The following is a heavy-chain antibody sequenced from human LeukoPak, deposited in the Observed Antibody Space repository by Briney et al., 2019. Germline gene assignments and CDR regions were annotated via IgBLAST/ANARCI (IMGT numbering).Heavy chain of an antibody. CDR2: INHSGST. V-gene: IGHV4-34*01. Sequence: PSETLSLTCAVYGGSFRGYYWSWIRQPPGKGLEWIGEINHSGSTNYNPSLKSRVTISVDTSKNQFSLKLSSVTAADTAVYYCARTPVNDFWSGYLYYGMDVWGQGTTVTVSS. CDR1: GGSFRGYY. J-gene: IGHJ6*02. CDR3: ARTPVNDFWSGYLYYGMDV. D-gene: IGHD3-3*01.